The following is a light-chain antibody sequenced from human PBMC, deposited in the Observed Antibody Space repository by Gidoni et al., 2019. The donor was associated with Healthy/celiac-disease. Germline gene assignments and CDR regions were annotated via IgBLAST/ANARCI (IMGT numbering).Light chain of an antibody. CDR2: DVS. J-gene: IGLJ1*01. CDR3: CSYSGSYTFYV. Sequence: QSALTQPRSVSGSPGQSVTISCTGTSSDVGGYNYVSWYQQHPCKAPKLMIYDVSKRPSGVPDRFSGSKSGNTASLTISGLQAEDEADYYCCSYSGSYTFYVFGTGTKVTVL. CDR1: SSDVGGYNY. V-gene: IGLV2-11*01.